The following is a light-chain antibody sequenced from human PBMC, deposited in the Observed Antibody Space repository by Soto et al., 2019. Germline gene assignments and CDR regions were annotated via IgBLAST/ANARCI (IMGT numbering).Light chain of an antibody. J-gene: IGLJ2*01. V-gene: IGLV2-14*01. CDR3: SSYTSSRTLV. CDR2: EVS. CDR1: SSDVGGYNY. Sequence: QSALTQPASVSGSPGQSITISCTGTSSDVGGYNYVSWYQQHPGKAPKLMIYEVSNRPSGVPNRFSGSKSGNTASLTISGLQAEDEADYYCSSYTSSRTLVFGGGTQLTVL.